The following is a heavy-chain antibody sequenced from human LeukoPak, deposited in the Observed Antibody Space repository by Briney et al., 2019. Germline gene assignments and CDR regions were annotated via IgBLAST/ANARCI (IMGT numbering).Heavy chain of an antibody. Sequence: SVKVSCKASGYTFTSYGISWVRQAPGQGLEWMGGIIPIFGTANYAQKFQGRVTITADESTSTAYMELSSLRSEDTAVYYCARADFWSGQRDSYYFDYWGQGTLVTVSS. CDR3: ARADFWSGQRDSYYFDY. J-gene: IGHJ4*02. CDR2: IIPIFGTA. V-gene: IGHV1-69*13. D-gene: IGHD3-3*01. CDR1: GYTFTSYG.